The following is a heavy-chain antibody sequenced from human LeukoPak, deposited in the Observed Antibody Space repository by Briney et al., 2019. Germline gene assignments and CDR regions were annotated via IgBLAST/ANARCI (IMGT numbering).Heavy chain of an antibody. J-gene: IGHJ4*02. V-gene: IGHV3-9*01. CDR1: GFTFDDYA. D-gene: IGHD6-19*01. CDR3: AKDISSSGRPYYFDY. CDR2: ISWNSGSI. Sequence: GGSLRLSCAASGFTFDDYAMHWVRQAPGKGLEWVSGISWNSGSIGYADSVKGRFTISRDNAKNSLYLLMNSLRAEDTALYYCAKDISSSGRPYYFDYWGQGTLVTVSS.